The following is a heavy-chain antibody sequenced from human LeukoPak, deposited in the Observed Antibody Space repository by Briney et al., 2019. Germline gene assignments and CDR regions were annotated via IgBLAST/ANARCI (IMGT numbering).Heavy chain of an antibody. CDR3: ARGGDGHNWGSFYYGMDV. J-gene: IGHJ6*02. CDR2: ISSKGGAI. Sequence: PGGSLRLSCAASGFTFRNYQMNWVRQAPGKGLDWVSYISSKGGAIYYADSVKGRFTVSRDNDKNSLYLQMDSLRVEDTALYYCARGGDGHNWGSFYYGMDVWGQGTTVTVSS. V-gene: IGHV3-48*03. CDR1: GFTFRNYQ. D-gene: IGHD5-24*01.